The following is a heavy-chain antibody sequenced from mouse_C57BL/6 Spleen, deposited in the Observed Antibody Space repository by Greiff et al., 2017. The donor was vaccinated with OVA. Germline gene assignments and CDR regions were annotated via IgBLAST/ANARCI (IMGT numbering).Heavy chain of an antibody. Sequence: QVQLQQPGAELVRPGSSVKLSCKASGYTFTSYWMHWVKQRPIQGLEWIGNIDPSDSETHYNQKFKDKATLTVDKSSSTAYMQISSLTSEDSAVYYCARANDYGSSYASPWYFDVWGTGTTVTVSS. J-gene: IGHJ1*03. D-gene: IGHD1-1*01. CDR1: GYTFTSYW. V-gene: IGHV1-52*01. CDR2: IDPSDSET. CDR3: ARANDYGSSYASPWYFDV.